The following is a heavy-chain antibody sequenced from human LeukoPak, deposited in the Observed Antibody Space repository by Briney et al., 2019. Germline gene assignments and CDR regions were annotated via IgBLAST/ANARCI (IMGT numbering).Heavy chain of an antibody. V-gene: IGHV4-39*01. CDR3: ARLSRPVGALFT. CDR1: GGSISSSSYY. J-gene: IGHJ4*02. Sequence: SETLSLTCTVSGGSISSSSYYWGWIRQPPGKGLERIGSIHYSGSTYYNPSLKSRVTISVDTSKNQFSLKLSSVTAADTAVYYCARLSRPVGALFTWGQGTLVTVSS. CDR2: IHYSGST. D-gene: IGHD1-26*01.